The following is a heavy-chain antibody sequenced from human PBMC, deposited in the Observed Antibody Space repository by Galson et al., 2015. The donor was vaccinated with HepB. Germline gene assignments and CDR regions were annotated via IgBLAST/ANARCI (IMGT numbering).Heavy chain of an antibody. CDR3: ARDSGAGLAF. V-gene: IGHV3-7*03. Sequence: SLRLSCATSGFNFTNYWMAWVRQAPGKGLEWVANINYGGGDISYADSLRGRFTISRDNAKSSLYLQMNLLRREDTATYYCARDSGAGLAFWGQGTLVTVSS. J-gene: IGHJ4*03. D-gene: IGHD6-25*01. CDR2: INYGGGDI. CDR1: GFNFTNYW.